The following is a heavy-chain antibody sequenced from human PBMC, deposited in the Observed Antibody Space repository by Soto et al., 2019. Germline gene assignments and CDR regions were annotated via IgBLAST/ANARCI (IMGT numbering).Heavy chain of an antibody. CDR2: VSGGGGVT. CDR3: AKGRCSGTSCYSDY. Sequence: EVQLLESGGGLVQPGGSLSLSCAASGFSFSDYAMSWVRQAPGKGLEWVSGVSGGGGVTNYADSVKGRFTISRDNSKNTVYLQMNGLRAEDTAIYYCAKGRCSGTSCYSDYWGQGTLVTVSS. V-gene: IGHV3-23*01. D-gene: IGHD2-15*01. CDR1: GFSFSDYA. J-gene: IGHJ4*02.